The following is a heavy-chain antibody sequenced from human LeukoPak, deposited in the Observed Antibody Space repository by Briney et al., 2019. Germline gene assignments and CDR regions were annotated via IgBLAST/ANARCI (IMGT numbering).Heavy chain of an antibody. V-gene: IGHV4-61*02. CDR2: IYTSGST. D-gene: IGHD3-22*01. CDR1: GGSISSGSYY. Sequence: SQTLSLTCTVSGGSISSGSYYWSWIRQPAGKGLEWIGRIYTSGSTNYNPSLKSRVTISVDTSKNQFSLKLSSVTAADTAVYYCARLYYYDSSGYFHFDYWGQGTLVTVSS. J-gene: IGHJ4*02. CDR3: ARLYYYDSSGYFHFDY.